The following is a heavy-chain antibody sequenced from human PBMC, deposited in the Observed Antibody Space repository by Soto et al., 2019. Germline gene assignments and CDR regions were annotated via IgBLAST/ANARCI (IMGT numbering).Heavy chain of an antibody. CDR1: GGSISTYW. CDR3: ARMGPSYCGGDDCYSEGVWIDY. J-gene: IGHJ4*02. V-gene: IGHV4-59*01. Sequence: SETLSLTCTVSGGSISTYWWSWIRQPPRKGLEWIGYIYYSGSTNYNPSLKSRVTISVDTSKNQFSLKLTSVTAADTAVYYCARMGPSYCGGDDCYSEGVWIDYWGQGTLVTVSS. D-gene: IGHD2-15*01. CDR2: IYYSGST.